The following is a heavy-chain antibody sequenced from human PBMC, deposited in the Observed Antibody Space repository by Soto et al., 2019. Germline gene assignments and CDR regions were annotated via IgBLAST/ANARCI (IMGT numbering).Heavy chain of an antibody. CDR2: ISSSSSYI. D-gene: IGHD4-17*01. V-gene: IGHV3-21*01. Sequence: GGSLRLSCAASGFTFSSYSMNWVRQAPGKGLEWVSSISSSSSYIYYADSVKGRFTISGDNAKNSLYLQMNSLRAEDTAVYYCAAGTTVTTIRYYYYYGMDVWGQGTTVTVSS. CDR3: AAGTTVTTIRYYYYYGMDV. CDR1: GFTFSSYS. J-gene: IGHJ6*02.